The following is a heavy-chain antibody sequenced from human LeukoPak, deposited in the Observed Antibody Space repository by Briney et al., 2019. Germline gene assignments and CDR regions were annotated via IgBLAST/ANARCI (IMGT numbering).Heavy chain of an antibody. CDR1: GFTFSTYW. J-gene: IGHJ3*02. CDR2: ISSSSSYI. CDR3: ARGGFDGRIDAFDI. D-gene: IGHD3-9*01. Sequence: GGSLRLSCVASGFTFSTYWMHWVRQAPGKGLEWVSSISSSSSYIYYADSVKGRFTISRDNAKNSLYLQMNSLRAEDTAVYYCARGGFDGRIDAFDIWGQGTMVTVSS. V-gene: IGHV3-21*01.